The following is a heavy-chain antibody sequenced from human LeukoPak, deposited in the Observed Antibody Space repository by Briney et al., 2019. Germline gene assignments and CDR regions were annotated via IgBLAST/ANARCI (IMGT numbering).Heavy chain of an antibody. D-gene: IGHD3-22*01. CDR1: GGSISSSSHY. J-gene: IGHJ4*02. CDR2: IYYSGST. V-gene: IGHV4-39*01. CDR3: ARAAYDSSGYLTL. Sequence: PSETLSLTCTVSGGSISSSSHYWGWIRQPPGKGLEWIGSIYYSGSTYYNPSLKSRVTISVDTSKNQFSLKLSSVTAADTAVYYCARAAYDSSGYLTLWGQGTLVTVSS.